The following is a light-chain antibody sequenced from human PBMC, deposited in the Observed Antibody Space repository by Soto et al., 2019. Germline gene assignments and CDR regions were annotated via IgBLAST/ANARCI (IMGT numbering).Light chain of an antibody. CDR2: DVS. CDR3: SSYTRSSTLVV. V-gene: IGLV2-14*01. CDR1: SSDVGGYNY. Sequence: QSALTQPASVAGSPGQSITISCTGTSSDVGGYNYVSWYQQHPGKAPKLMIYDVSNRPSGVSNRFSGSKSGNTASLTISGLQAEDEADYYCSSYTRSSTLVVFGTGTKVTVL. J-gene: IGLJ1*01.